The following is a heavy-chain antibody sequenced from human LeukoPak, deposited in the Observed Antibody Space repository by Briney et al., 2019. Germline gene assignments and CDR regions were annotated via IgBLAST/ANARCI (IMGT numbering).Heavy chain of an antibody. V-gene: IGHV1-2*02. CDR1: GYTFTGYY. CDR2: INPNSGGT. CDR3: ARGGSYPDATDILVVPAARWWYYYYYMDV. Sequence: ASVKVSCKASGYTFTGYYMHWVRQAPGQGLEWMGWINPNSGGTNYAQKFQGRVTMTRDTSISTAYMELSRLRSDDTAVYYCARGGSYPDATDILVVPAARWWYYYYYMDVWGKGTTVTVSS. J-gene: IGHJ6*03. D-gene: IGHD2-2*01.